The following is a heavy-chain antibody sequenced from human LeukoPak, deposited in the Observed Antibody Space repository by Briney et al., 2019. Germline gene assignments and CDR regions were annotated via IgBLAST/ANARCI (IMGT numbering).Heavy chain of an antibody. CDR2: INPNSGGT. Sequence: ASVKVSCKASGYTFTGYYMHWVRQAPGQGLEWMGWINPNSGGTNYAQKFQGRVTMTRDTSISTAHMELSRLRSDDTAVYYCARARRSAAGTTHDYWGQGTLVTVSS. D-gene: IGHD6-13*01. CDR1: GYTFTGYY. V-gene: IGHV1-2*02. CDR3: ARARRSAAGTTHDY. J-gene: IGHJ4*02.